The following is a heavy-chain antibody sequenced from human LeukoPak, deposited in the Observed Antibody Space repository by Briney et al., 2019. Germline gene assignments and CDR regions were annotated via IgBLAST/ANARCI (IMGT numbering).Heavy chain of an antibody. V-gene: IGHV3-74*01. J-gene: IGHJ6*02. CDR1: GFTFRDYW. CDR2: LISDGSSA. D-gene: IGHD2-15*01. CDR3: VRDSRYCPDV. Sequence: PGGSLRLSCAVSGFTFRDYWMHWVHQAPGKGLVWVSRLISDGSSASYADSVKGRFTISRDNTKNTLYLEMNSLRAEDTAVYYCVRDSRYCPDVWGQGTTVTVSS.